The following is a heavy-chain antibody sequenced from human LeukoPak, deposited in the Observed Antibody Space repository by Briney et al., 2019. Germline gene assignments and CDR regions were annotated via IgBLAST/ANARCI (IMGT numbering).Heavy chain of an antibody. CDR2: IYFDGGNK. J-gene: IGHJ4*02. D-gene: IGHD2-15*01. V-gene: IGHV3-33*06. Sequence: PGGSLRLSCAASGFTFTTYGMHWVRQAPGKGLEWLAVIYFDGGNKFYADSVKGRFTISRDNSKNTLYLQMNSLRAEDTAVYYCAKGICSGGSCSTDYWGQGTLVTVSS. CDR1: GFTFTTYG. CDR3: AKGICSGGSCSTDY.